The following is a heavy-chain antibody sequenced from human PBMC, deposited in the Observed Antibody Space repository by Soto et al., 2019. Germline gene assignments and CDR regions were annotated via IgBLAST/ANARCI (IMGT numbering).Heavy chain of an antibody. J-gene: IGHJ4*02. D-gene: IGHD1-26*01. Sequence: VQLLESGGGLVQPGGSLRLSCAASGFTFSSYAMSWVRQAPGKGLEWVSAISVSGGSTYYADSVKGRFTTSRDNSKNTLYLQMNSLRAEDTAVYYCAKDGVSGSYYFYFDSWGQGALVTVSS. CDR3: AKDGVSGSYYFYFDS. CDR2: ISVSGGST. CDR1: GFTFSSYA. V-gene: IGHV3-23*01.